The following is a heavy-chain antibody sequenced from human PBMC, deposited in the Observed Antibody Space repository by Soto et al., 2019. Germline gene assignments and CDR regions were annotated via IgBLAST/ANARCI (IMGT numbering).Heavy chain of an antibody. CDR1: GFTFTSSA. V-gene: IGHV1-58*01. J-gene: IGHJ6*02. Sequence: SVKVSCKASGFTFTSSAVQWVRQARGQRLEWIGWIVVGSGNTNYAQKFQERVTITRDMSTSTAYMELSSLRSEDTAVYYCAADTVTGYYGMDVWGQGTTVTVSS. D-gene: IGHD4-17*01. CDR3: AADTVTGYYGMDV. CDR2: IVVGSGNT.